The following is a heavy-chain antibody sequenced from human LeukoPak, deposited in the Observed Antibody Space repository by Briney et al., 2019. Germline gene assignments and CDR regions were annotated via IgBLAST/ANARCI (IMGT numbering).Heavy chain of an antibody. Sequence: GGSLRLSCAASGFTFSSYEMNWVRQAPGKGLEWVANIKQDGSEKYYVDSVKGRFTISRDNAKNSLYLQMNSLRAEDTAVYYCARDLGTTVRGASATLYDWGQGTLVTVSS. D-gene: IGHD3-10*01. CDR1: GFTFSSYE. V-gene: IGHV3-7*01. CDR2: IKQDGSEK. CDR3: ARDLGTTVRGASATLYD. J-gene: IGHJ4*02.